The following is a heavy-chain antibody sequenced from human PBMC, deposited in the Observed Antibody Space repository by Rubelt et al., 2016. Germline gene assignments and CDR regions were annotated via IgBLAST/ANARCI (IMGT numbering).Heavy chain of an antibody. Sequence: QVQLQQWGAGLLKPSETLSLTCAVYVGTFSDYSWTWIRKLPGKGLEWIGEITDAGDTTYNPSLKSRVTMSVDTSKNQFSRNRTSGTGADTAVFYCARAWGTRSLLRGGIDIWGQGTTVTVSS. D-gene: IGHD3-3*01. V-gene: IGHV4-34*01. CDR3: ARAWGTRSLLRGGIDI. J-gene: IGHJ3*02. CDR1: VGTFSDYS. CDR2: ITDAGDT.